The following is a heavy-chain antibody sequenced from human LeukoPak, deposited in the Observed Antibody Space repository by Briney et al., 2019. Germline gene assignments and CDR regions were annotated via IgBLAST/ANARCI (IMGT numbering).Heavy chain of an antibody. Sequence: ASVKVSCKASGYTFTGYYMHWVRQAPGQGLEWMGCINPNSGGTNYAQKFQGRVTMTRDTSISTAYMELSRLRSDDTAVYYCARGDILTGYYRGYYYYYMDVWRNGTTVTVSS. CDR2: INPNSGGT. V-gene: IGHV1-2*02. CDR3: ARGDILTGYYRGYYYYYMDV. J-gene: IGHJ6*03. CDR1: GYTFTGYY. D-gene: IGHD3-9*01.